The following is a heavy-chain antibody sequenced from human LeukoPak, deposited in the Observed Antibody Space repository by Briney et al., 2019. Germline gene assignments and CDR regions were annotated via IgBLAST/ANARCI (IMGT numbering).Heavy chain of an antibody. CDR1: GFTLNNYW. CDR3: ARGGGLDV. D-gene: IGHD3-16*01. CDR2: IKQDGSEK. J-gene: IGHJ6*02. Sequence: GGSLRLSCAASGFTLNNYWMSWVRQAPGKGLEWVANIKQDGSEKYYVDSVKGRFTISRDNAKNLVYLQMNSLRAEDTAVYFCARGGGLDVWGQGATVTVSS. V-gene: IGHV3-7*03.